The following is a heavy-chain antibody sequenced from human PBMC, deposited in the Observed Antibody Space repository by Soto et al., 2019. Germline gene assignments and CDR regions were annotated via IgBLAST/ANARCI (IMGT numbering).Heavy chain of an antibody. V-gene: IGHV3-74*01. Sequence: EVQPVESGGGLVQPGGSLRLSCAASGFTFSDTWMFWVRQAPGKGLVWVARINSDGSVTSYADSVKGRFTISRDNAKNTLYLHTNSLSTEATAVYYCARYTSGAGDYWGQGTLVTPSS. CDR3: ARYTSGAGDY. D-gene: IGHD6-19*01. CDR2: INSDGSVT. CDR1: GFTFSDTW. J-gene: IGHJ4*02.